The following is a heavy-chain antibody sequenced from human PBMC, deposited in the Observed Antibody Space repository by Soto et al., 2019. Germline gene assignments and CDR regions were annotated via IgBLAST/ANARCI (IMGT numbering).Heavy chain of an antibody. CDR3: ASSLALYCGGDCYSLTN. D-gene: IGHD2-21*02. Sequence: PGGSLILSCAASGFTFSDHYMDWVRQAPGKGLEWVGRTRNKANSYTTEYAASVKGRFTISRDDSKNSLYLQMNSLKTEDTAVYYCASSLALYCGGDCYSLTNWGQGTLVTVSS. J-gene: IGHJ4*02. CDR2: TRNKANSYTT. CDR1: GFTFSDHY. V-gene: IGHV3-72*01.